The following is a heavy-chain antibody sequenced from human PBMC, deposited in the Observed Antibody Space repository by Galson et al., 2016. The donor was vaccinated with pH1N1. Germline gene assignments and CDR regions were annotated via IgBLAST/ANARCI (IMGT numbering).Heavy chain of an antibody. Sequence: PALVKPTQTLTLTCTFSGFSLSTSGMCVSWIRQPPGKALEWLALIDWDDDKYYSTSLKTRLTISKNTSKNQVVLTITNMDPVDTATYYCARFNYGDYVNSFDYWGQGTLVTVSS. V-gene: IGHV2-70*01. CDR1: GFSLSTSGMC. D-gene: IGHD4-17*01. CDR3: ARFNYGDYVNSFDY. J-gene: IGHJ4*02. CDR2: IDWDDDK.